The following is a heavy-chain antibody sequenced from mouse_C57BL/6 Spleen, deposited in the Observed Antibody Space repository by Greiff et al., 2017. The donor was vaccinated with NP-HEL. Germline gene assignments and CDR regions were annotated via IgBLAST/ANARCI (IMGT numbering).Heavy chain of an antibody. J-gene: IGHJ4*01. Sequence: EVQLQQSGPELVKPGASVKIPCKASGYTFTDYNMDWVKQSHGKSLEWIGDINPNNGGTIYNQKFKGKATLTVVKSSSTAYMERRSLTSEDTAVYYCARSEGILLRSYAMDYWGQGTSVTVSS. V-gene: IGHV1-18*01. CDR2: INPNNGGT. D-gene: IGHD1-1*01. CDR1: GYTFTDYN. CDR3: ARSEGILLRSYAMDY.